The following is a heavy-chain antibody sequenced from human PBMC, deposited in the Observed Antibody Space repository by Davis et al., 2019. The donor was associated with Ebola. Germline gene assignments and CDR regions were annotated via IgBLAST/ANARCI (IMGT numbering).Heavy chain of an antibody. V-gene: IGHV3-20*04. CDR3: ARGIIAAVAGLFDY. Sequence: GESLKISCAASGFTFDDYGMSWVRQAPGKGLEWVSGINWNGGSTGYADSVKGRFTISRDNAKNSLYLQMNSLRAEDTALYYCARGIIAAVAGLFDYLGQGTLVTVSS. J-gene: IGHJ4*02. CDR1: GFTFDDYG. CDR2: INWNGGST. D-gene: IGHD6-19*01.